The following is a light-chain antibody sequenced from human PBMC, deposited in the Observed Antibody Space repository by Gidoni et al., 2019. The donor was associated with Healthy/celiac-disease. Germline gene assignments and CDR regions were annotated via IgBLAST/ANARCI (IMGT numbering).Light chain of an antibody. V-gene: IGLV1-51*01. CDR1: SSNIGNNY. J-gene: IGLJ2*01. CDR3: GTWDSSLSAGVV. CDR2: DNN. Sequence: QSVLTQPPSVSAAPGQKVTISCSGSSSNIGNNYVSWYQQLPGTAPKLLIYDNNKRPSGIPDRFSGSKSGTSATLGITGLQTGDEADYYCGTWDSSLSAGVVCGGGTKLTVL.